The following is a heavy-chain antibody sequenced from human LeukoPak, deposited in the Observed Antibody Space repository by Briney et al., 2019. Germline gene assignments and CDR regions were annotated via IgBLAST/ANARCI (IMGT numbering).Heavy chain of an antibody. CDR2: INPNSGGT. J-gene: IGHJ4*02. Sequence: ASVEVSCKASGYTFTGYYMHWVRQAPGQGLEWMGRINPNSGGTNYAQKFQGRVTMTRDTSISTAYMELSRLRSDDTAVYYCARDLGTRLLWFGEDYFDYWGQGTLVTVSS. CDR3: ARDLGTRLLWFGEDYFDY. V-gene: IGHV1-2*06. D-gene: IGHD3-10*01. CDR1: GYTFTGYY.